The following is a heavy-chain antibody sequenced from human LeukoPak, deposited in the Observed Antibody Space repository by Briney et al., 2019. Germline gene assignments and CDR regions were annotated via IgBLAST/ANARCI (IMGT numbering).Heavy chain of an antibody. V-gene: IGHV4-59*01. CDR2: IYYSGST. CDR3: ARGYDFWSGYPPRPSDWFDP. Sequence: PSETLSLTCTVSGGSISSYYWSWIRPPPGKGLEWIGYIYYSGSTNYNPSLKSRVTISVDTSKNQFSLKLSSVTAADTAVYYCARGYDFWSGYPPRPSDWFDPWGQGTLVTVSS. J-gene: IGHJ5*02. D-gene: IGHD3-3*01. CDR1: GGSISSYY.